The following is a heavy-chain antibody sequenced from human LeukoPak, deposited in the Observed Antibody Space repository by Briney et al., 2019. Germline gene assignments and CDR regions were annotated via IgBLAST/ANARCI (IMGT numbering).Heavy chain of an antibody. CDR3: ARDPLTNYSNDAFDI. CDR2: TIPIFGTA. V-gene: IGHV1-69*01. D-gene: IGHD2-15*01. Sequence: GASVKVSCKASGGTFSSYAISWVRQAPGQGLEWMGGTIPIFGTANYAQKFQGRVTITADESTSTAYMELSSLRSEDTAVYYCARDPLTNYSNDAFDIWGQGTMVTVSS. J-gene: IGHJ3*02. CDR1: GGTFSSYA.